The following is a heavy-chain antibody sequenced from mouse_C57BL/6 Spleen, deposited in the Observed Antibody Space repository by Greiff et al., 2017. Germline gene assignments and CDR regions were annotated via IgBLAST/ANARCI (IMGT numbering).Heavy chain of an antibody. CDR3: ARVLFTYFDV. Sequence: EVKLMESEGGLVQPGSSMKLSCTASGFTFSDYYMAWVRQVPEKGLEWVANINYDGSSTYYLDSLKSRFIISRDNAKNILYLQMSSLKSEDTATYYCARVLFTYFDVWGTGTTVTVSS. CDR1: GFTFSDYY. V-gene: IGHV5-16*01. CDR2: INYDGSST. J-gene: IGHJ1*03.